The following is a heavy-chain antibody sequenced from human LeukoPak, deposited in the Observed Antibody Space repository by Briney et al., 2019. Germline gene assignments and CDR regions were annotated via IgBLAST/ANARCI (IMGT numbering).Heavy chain of an antibody. CDR1: GYTCTSYG. Sequence: ASVKVSCKASGYTCTSYGITWVRQAPGQGLEWMGWISAYNGNTNYVQKFQGRVTMTTDTSTSTAYMELRSLRSDDTAVYYCARDISPTTVVADFDYWGQGTLVTVSS. J-gene: IGHJ4*02. V-gene: IGHV1-18*01. CDR2: ISAYNGNT. CDR3: ARDISPTTVVADFDY. D-gene: IGHD4-23*01.